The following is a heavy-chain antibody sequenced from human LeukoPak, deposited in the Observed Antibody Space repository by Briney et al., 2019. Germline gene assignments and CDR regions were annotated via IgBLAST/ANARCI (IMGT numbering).Heavy chain of an antibody. V-gene: IGHV4-34*01. Sequence: TSETLCLTCAVSGGSFSGYYWSWIRQPPGKGLEWIGEINHSGSTNYNPSLKGRVTISVDTSKNQFSLKLSSVTAADTAVYYCARGRYYGSGSYYNVGSLFDYWGQGTLVTVSS. CDR2: INHSGST. J-gene: IGHJ4*02. CDR3: ARGRYYGSGSYYNVGSLFDY. CDR1: GGSFSGYY. D-gene: IGHD3-10*01.